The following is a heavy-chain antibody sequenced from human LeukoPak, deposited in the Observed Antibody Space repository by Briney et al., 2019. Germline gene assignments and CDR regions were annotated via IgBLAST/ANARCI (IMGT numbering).Heavy chain of an antibody. V-gene: IGHV5-51*01. CDR2: IYPGDSET. J-gene: IGHJ4*02. CDR3: ARHPFHSSGSFDY. CDR1: GYSFSSNC. Sequence: GESLKSSCKGSGYSFSSNCIGWVRQMPGKGLEWMGIIYPGDSETTYNPSFQGQVTTSADKSISTAYLQWSSLKASDTAIYYCARHPFHSSGSFDYWGQGTLVTVAS. D-gene: IGHD3-22*01.